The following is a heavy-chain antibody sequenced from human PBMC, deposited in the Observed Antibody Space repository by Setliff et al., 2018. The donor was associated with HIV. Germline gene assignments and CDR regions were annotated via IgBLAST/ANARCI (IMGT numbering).Heavy chain of an antibody. CDR3: ARASFPRYCSITSCFEKGWFDP. D-gene: IGHD2-2*01. CDR1: GFNFSNYA. Sequence: GGSLRLSCAASGFNFSNYAMAWVRQAPGKGLEWVSVIYRDSNDAYFVDSVKGRFSISRDNANNSLYLQMNSLRAEDTAVYYCARASFPRYCSITSCFEKGWFDPWGQGTLVTVSS. V-gene: IGHV3-23*03. J-gene: IGHJ5*02. CDR2: IYRDSNDA.